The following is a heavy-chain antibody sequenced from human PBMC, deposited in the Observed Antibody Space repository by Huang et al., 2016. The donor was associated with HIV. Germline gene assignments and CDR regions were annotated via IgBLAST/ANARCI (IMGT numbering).Heavy chain of an antibody. CDR2: INHSEGT. V-gene: IGHV4-34*01. CDR1: GGSFSGYY. J-gene: IGHJ6*03. CDR3: ARGQGGYYYYYMDV. Sequence: QVQLQQWGAGLLRPSETLSLTCAVYGGSFSGYYGTWLRQPPGKGLEWIGEINHSEGTNDNPSLKSRVTISVDTSRNQFSLTLTSVTAADTAVYYCARGQGGYYYYYMDVWGKGTTVTVSS.